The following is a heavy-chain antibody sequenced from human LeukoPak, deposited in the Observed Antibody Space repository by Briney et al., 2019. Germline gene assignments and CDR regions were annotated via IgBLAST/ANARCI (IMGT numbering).Heavy chain of an antibody. CDR2: IRSKANSYAT. CDR3: ARRTGGYSSIYYYYYMDV. D-gene: IGHD6-13*01. J-gene: IGHJ6*03. CDR1: GFTFSGSA. Sequence: GGSLRLSCAASGFTFSGSAMHWVRQASGKGLEWVGRIRSKANSYATAYAASVKGRFTISRDDSKNTAYLQMNSLKTEDTAVYYCARRTGGYSSIYYYYYMDVWGKGTTVTVSS. V-gene: IGHV3-73*01.